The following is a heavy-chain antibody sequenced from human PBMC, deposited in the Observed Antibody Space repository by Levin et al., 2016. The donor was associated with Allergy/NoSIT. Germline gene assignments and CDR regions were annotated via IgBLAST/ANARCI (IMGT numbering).Heavy chain of an antibody. CDR3: AKDVRGGYYYNGMDV. CDR2: ISASGGST. J-gene: IGHJ6*02. D-gene: IGHD3-16*01. Sequence: VRQAPGKGLGWVSTISASGGSTFYADSVKGRFTISRDNSKNTLYLQMNSLRAEDTAVYYCAKDVRGGYYYNGMDVWGQGTTVTVSS. V-gene: IGHV3-23*01.